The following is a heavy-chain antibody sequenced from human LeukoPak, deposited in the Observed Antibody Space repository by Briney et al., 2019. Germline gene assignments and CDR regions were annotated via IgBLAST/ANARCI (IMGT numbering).Heavy chain of an antibody. Sequence: GASVTVSCKASGYTFTSYYMHWVRQAPGQGLAWMGIINPSGGSTSYAQKFQGRVTMTRDTSTSTVYMELSSLRSEDTAVYYCARDPSHDYVSNPFDYWGQGTLVTVSS. CDR1: GYTFTSYY. CDR3: ARDPSHDYVSNPFDY. V-gene: IGHV1-46*01. CDR2: INPSGGST. D-gene: IGHD3-16*01. J-gene: IGHJ4*02.